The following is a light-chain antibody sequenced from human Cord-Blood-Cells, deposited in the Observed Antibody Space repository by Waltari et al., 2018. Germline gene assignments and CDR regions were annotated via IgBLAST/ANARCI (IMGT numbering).Light chain of an antibody. J-gene: IGKJ5*01. CDR3: QQRSNWPPT. V-gene: IGKV3-11*01. CDR2: DAS. Sequence: EIVLTQSPATLSLSPGERATLSCRASQSVSSYLAWYHQNPGQAPRLLISDASNRATGIPARFSGSGSGTDFTLTISSLEPEDFAVYYCQQRSNWPPTFGQGTRLEIK. CDR1: QSVSSY.